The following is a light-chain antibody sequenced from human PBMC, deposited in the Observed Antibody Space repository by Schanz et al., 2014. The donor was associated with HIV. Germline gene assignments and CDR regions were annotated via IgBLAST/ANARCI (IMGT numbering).Light chain of an antibody. CDR3: QSYDSSLRAVV. V-gene: IGLV1-40*01. J-gene: IGLJ2*01. CDR1: RSNIGARFN. Sequence: QSVLTQPPSVSGAPGQRVTISCTGGRSNIGARFNVHWYQHVPGTAPKLLIYDNIYRPSGVPDRISGSRSGTSASLAIAGLQAEDEADYFCQSYDSSLRAVVFGGGTKLTVL. CDR2: DNI.